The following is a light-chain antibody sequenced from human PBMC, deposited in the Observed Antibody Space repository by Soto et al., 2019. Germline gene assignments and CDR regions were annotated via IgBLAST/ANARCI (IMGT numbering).Light chain of an antibody. J-gene: IGKJ1*01. Sequence: DIQMTQSPSTLSAXXXXXXXXXXXASQSISSWLAWYQQKPGKAPKLLIYDAFSLESGVPSRFSGSGSGTEFTLTISSLQPDDFATYYCQQYNSSPGSFGQGTKVDIK. CDR3: QQYNSSPGS. V-gene: IGKV1-5*01. CDR2: DAF. CDR1: QSISSW.